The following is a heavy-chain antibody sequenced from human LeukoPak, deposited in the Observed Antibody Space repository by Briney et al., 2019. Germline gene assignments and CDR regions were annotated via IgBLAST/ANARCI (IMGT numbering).Heavy chain of an antibody. V-gene: IGHV3-64*01. Sequence: GGSLRLSCAASGFTFSSYAMHWVRQAPGKGLEYVSAISSNGGSTYYANSVKGRFTISRDNSKNTLYLQMGSLRAEDMAVYYCARVSGSGSSLYYYYGMDVWGQGTTVTVSS. J-gene: IGHJ6*02. CDR2: ISSNGGST. CDR1: GFTFSSYA. D-gene: IGHD3-10*01. CDR3: ARVSGSGSSLYYYYGMDV.